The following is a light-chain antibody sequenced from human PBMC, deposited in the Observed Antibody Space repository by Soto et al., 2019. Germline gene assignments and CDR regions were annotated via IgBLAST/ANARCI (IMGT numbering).Light chain of an antibody. CDR3: QQYAGAPWT. CDR1: QSVTSNY. V-gene: IGKV3-20*01. CDR2: AAN. J-gene: IGKJ1*01. Sequence: EIVLTQSPGTLSVSPGERAALSCKASQSVTSNYLAWYQQRPGQAPRLLIYAANRRATGSPDSLTGSGSGTDFNLTISRLEPEDSALYYCQQYAGAPWTFGQGTRVEIK.